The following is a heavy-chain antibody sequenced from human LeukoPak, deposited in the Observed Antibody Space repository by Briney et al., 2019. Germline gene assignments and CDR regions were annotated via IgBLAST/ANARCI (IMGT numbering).Heavy chain of an antibody. CDR3: ARRDIVVVVSASDY. Sequence: GGSLRLSCAASGFTFSSYWMSWVRQAPGKGLEWVANIKQDGSEKYYVDSVKGRFTISRDNSKNTLYVQMNSLRVDDTAVYYCARRDIVVVVSASDYWGQGTLVTASS. J-gene: IGHJ4*02. D-gene: IGHD2-15*01. V-gene: IGHV3-7*03. CDR1: GFTFSSYW. CDR2: IKQDGSEK.